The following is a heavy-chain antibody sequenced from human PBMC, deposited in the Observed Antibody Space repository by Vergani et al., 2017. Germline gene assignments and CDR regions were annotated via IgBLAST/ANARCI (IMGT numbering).Heavy chain of an antibody. Sequence: QVTLKESGPVLVKPTDTLTLPCTVPGFSLSNARMGVSWIRQRPGKALEWFAHIFSNDEKNYSTSLKSRLTISKDTSKSQLVLTMSNMDPVDTATYYCARIHVTWADLWSGPNYHYYYGMDVWGQGTTVTVSS. V-gene: IGHV2-26*01. D-gene: IGHD3-3*01. J-gene: IGHJ6*02. CDR3: ARIHVTWADLWSGPNYHYYYGMDV. CDR2: IFSNDEK. CDR1: GFSLSNARMG.